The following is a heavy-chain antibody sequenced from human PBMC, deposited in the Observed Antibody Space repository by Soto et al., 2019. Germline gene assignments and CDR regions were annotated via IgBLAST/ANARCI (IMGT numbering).Heavy chain of an antibody. CDR2: ISAYNGNT. CDR3: ARAPVGPYGGNCV. CDR1: GYTFTSYG. Sequence: QVQLVQSGAEVKKPGASVKVSCKASGYTFTSYGISWVRQAPGQGLEWMGWISAYNGNTNYAQKLQVRVTMTTGTSSSTAYRELRSLRSVVTAVYYCARAPVGPYGGNCVWGQGTLVTVSS. J-gene: IGHJ4*02. V-gene: IGHV1-18*01. D-gene: IGHD2-15*01.